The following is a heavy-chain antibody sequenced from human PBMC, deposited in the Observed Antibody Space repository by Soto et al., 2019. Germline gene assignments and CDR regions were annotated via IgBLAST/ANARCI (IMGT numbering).Heavy chain of an antibody. Sequence: QITLKESGPTLVKPTQTLTLTCTFSGFSLSTSGVGVGWIRQPPEKPLEWLALIYWYDDKRNSPSLKSRLTITKDASQNQVVLTMANMDPVDTSTYYCALSLAASNFCDYETINSFGYWGQGTLMTVSS. CDR2: IYWYDDK. CDR3: ALSLAASNFCDYETINSFGY. V-gene: IGHV2-5*01. CDR1: GFSLSTSGVG. J-gene: IGHJ4*02. D-gene: IGHD4-17*01.